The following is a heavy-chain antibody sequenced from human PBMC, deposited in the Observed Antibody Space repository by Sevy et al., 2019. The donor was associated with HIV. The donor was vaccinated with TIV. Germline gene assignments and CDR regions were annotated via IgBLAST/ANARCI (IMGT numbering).Heavy chain of an antibody. CDR2: IWYDGSNK. Sequence: GGSLRLSCAASGFTFSSYGMHWVRQAPGKGLEWVAVIWYDGSNKYYADSVKGRFTISRDNSKNTLYLQMNSLRAEDTAVYYCAKTIFGVAQVFDMWGQGTMVTVSS. V-gene: IGHV3-33*06. D-gene: IGHD3-3*01. J-gene: IGHJ3*02. CDR1: GFTFSSYG. CDR3: AKTIFGVAQVFDM.